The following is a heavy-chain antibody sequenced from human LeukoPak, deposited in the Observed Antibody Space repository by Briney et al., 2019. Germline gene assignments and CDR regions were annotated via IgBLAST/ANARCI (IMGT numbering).Heavy chain of an antibody. CDR1: GGSISTYY. CDR2: IDYRGST. J-gene: IGHJ3*02. CDR3: ARSRSGYSYDHAAFEI. D-gene: IGHD5-18*01. Sequence: SETLSLTCTVSGGSISTYYWSWIRQPPGKGLEWVAYIDYRGSTTYNPSLKSRVTISVDTSRNQFSLKLSSVTAADTAVYYCARSRSGYSYDHAAFEIWGQGTMVTVSS. V-gene: IGHV4-59*01.